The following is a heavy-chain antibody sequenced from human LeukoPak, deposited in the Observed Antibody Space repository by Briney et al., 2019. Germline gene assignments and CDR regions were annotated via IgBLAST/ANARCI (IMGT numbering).Heavy chain of an antibody. Sequence: PGRSLRLSCAASGFTFSSYGMHWVRQAPGKGLEWVAVISYDGSNKYYADSVKGRFTISRDNSKNTLYLQMNSLRAEDTAVYYCAKDSPDCSGGGCYPGYFDYWGQGTLVTVSS. D-gene: IGHD2-15*01. CDR1: GFTFSSYG. CDR2: ISYDGSNK. J-gene: IGHJ4*02. V-gene: IGHV3-30*18. CDR3: AKDSPDCSGGGCYPGYFDY.